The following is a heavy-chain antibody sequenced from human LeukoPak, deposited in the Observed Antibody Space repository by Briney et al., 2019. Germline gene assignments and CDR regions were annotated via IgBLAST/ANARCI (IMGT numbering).Heavy chain of an antibody. J-gene: IGHJ3*02. CDR2: ISSSSSYI. V-gene: IGHV3-21*04. CDR1: GFTFSSYS. D-gene: IGHD3-22*01. Sequence: PGGSLRLSCAASGFTFSSYSMTWVRQAPGKGLEWVSSISSSSSYIYYADSVKGRFTISRDNAKNSLYLQMNSLRAEDTAVYYCARDKLMTMIVVVTHDAFDIWGQGTMVTVSS. CDR3: ARDKLMTMIVVVTHDAFDI.